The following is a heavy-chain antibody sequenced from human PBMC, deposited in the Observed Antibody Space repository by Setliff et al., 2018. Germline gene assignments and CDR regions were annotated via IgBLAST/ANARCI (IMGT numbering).Heavy chain of an antibody. CDR1: GGSISSSSYY. Sequence: SETLSLTCTVSGGSISSSSYYWGWIRQPPGKGLEWLGYIYHNGNTNYNPSLTSRVTMPVDTSKSQFSLKLRSVTAAATAVYYCARGSDYYDTSGYLYYFDYWGQGTLVTVSS. CDR2: IYHNGNT. D-gene: IGHD3-22*01. CDR3: ARGSDYYDTSGYLYYFDY. V-gene: IGHV4-61*05. J-gene: IGHJ4*02.